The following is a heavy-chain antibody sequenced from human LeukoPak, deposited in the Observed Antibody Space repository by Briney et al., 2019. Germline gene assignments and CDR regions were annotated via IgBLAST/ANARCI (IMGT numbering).Heavy chain of an antibody. CDR1: GFTFSSYA. J-gene: IGHJ4*02. V-gene: IGHV3-23*01. D-gene: IGHD5-12*01. Sequence: GGSLRLSCAASGFTFSSYAMSWVRQAPGKGLEWVSAISGSGGSTYYADSVKGRFTISRDNSKNTLYLQMNSLRAEDTAVYYCAKGSGGDGYNYRGFDYWGQGTLVTVSS. CDR2: ISGSGGST. CDR3: AKGSGGDGYNYRGFDY.